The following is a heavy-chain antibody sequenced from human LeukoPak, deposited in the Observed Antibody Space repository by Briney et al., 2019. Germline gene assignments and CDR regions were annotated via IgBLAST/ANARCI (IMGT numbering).Heavy chain of an antibody. J-gene: IGHJ4*02. CDR1: GYTFTGYY. D-gene: IGHD3-16*02. V-gene: IGHV1-2*02. Sequence: APVNVSCKASGYTFTGYYMHWVRQAPGQGLEWMGWINPNSGGTNDAQTFQGRVTMSRVTSISTAYMELSRLRSDDTAVYYCARYGKRMGELSSYDYWGQGTLVTVSS. CDR3: ARYGKRMGELSSYDY. CDR2: INPNSGGT.